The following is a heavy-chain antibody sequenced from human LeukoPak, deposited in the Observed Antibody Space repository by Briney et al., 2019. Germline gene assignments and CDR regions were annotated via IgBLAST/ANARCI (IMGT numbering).Heavy chain of an antibody. CDR1: GGSISSYY. J-gene: IGHJ4*02. CDR2: IYYSGST. V-gene: IGHV4-59*01. D-gene: IGHD6-19*01. CDR3: ARVPASGWFFDY. Sequence: PSETVSLTCTVSGGSISSYYWSWIRQPPGKGLEWIGYIYYSGSTNYNPSLESRVTISVDTSKNQISLKLSSVTAADTAVYYCARVPASGWFFDYWGQGSLVTVSS.